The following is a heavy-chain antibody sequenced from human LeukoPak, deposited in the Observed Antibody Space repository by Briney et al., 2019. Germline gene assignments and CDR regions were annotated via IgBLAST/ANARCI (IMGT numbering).Heavy chain of an antibody. CDR3: AVGPPLVDIYYDSSESYYFDY. CDR2: ISYDGSNK. D-gene: IGHD3-22*01. V-gene: IGHV3-30-3*01. J-gene: IGHJ4*02. CDR1: GFTFSSYA. Sequence: SLRLSCAASGFTFSSYAMHWVRQAPGKGLEWVAVISYDGSNKYYADSVKGRFTISRDNSKNTLYLQMNSLRAEDTAVYYCAVGPPLVDIYYDSSESYYFDYWGQGTLVTVSS.